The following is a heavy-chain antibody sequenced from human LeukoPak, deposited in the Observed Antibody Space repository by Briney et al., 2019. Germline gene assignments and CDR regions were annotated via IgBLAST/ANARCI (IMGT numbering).Heavy chain of an antibody. J-gene: IGHJ4*02. Sequence: GGSLRLPCAASGFTFDDYAMHWVRQAPGKGLEWVSGISWNSGSIGYADSVKGRFTISRDNAKNSLYLQMNSLRAEDMALYYCAFSSSSSGGSFDYWGQGTLVTVSS. CDR3: AFSSSSSGGSFDY. CDR2: ISWNSGSI. CDR1: GFTFDDYA. D-gene: IGHD6-6*01. V-gene: IGHV3-9*03.